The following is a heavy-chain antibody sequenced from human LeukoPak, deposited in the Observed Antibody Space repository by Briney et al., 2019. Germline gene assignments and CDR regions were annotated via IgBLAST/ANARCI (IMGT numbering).Heavy chain of an antibody. J-gene: IGHJ4*02. CDR2: VNSGGNT. CDR3: TRVPRGSYSFDY. D-gene: IGHD1-26*01. V-gene: IGHV3-66*01. CDR1: GFTVSDNF. Sequence: GGSLRFSCAASGFTVSDNFMSWVRQAPGKGLEWVSVVNSGGNTYYADSVKGRFTISRDNSKNTVYLQMNSLRAEDTAVYYCTRVPRGSYSFDYWGQGTLVTVSS.